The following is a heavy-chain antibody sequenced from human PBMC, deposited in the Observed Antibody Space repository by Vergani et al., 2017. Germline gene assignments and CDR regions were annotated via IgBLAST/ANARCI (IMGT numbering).Heavy chain of an antibody. CDR1: GFPFSDYG. V-gene: IGHV3-30*03. J-gene: IGHJ6*03. CDR3: ARDFLTRVTTLDYYYMGV. D-gene: IGHD1-1*01. Sequence: QVQLVESGGGVVQRGGSLRLSCSAAGFPFSDYGVHWVRQAPGKGLEWVSVISYDGNKKNYADSVKGRFTISRDNSKNTLYLEMNALRAEDTAVYYCARDFLTRVTTLDYYYMGVWGKGTTVTVSS. CDR2: ISYDGNKK.